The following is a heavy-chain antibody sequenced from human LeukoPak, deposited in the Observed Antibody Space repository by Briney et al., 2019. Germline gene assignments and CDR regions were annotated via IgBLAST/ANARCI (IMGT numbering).Heavy chain of an antibody. J-gene: IGHJ6*03. CDR3: ASHNAMVRGVIHYYYYYMDV. CDR1: GYTFTSYD. D-gene: IGHD3-10*01. CDR2: INPNSGGT. Sequence: GASVKVSCKASGYTFTSYDINWVRQAPGQGLEWMGWINPNSGGTNYAQKFQGRVTMTRDTSISTAYMELSRLRSDDTAVYYCASHNAMVRGVIHYYYYYMDVWGKGTTVTVSS. V-gene: IGHV1-2*02.